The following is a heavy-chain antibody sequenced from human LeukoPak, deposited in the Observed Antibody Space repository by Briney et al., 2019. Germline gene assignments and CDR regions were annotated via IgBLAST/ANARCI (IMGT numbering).Heavy chain of an antibody. Sequence: SVKVSCKASGGTFSSYAISWVRQAPGQGLEWMGGIIPIFGTANYAQKFQGRVTNTADESTSTAYMELSSLRSEDTAVYYCARGGYYYDSSGYIDAFDIWGQGTMVTVSS. CDR2: IIPIFGTA. V-gene: IGHV1-69*01. CDR1: GGTFSSYA. J-gene: IGHJ3*02. CDR3: ARGGYYYDSSGYIDAFDI. D-gene: IGHD3-22*01.